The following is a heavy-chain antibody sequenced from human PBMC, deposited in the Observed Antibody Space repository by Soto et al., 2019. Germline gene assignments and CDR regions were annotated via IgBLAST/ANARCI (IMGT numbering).Heavy chain of an antibody. V-gene: IGHV3-23*01. CDR3: EGALPTYIYTLSYTLSLHDALPIYNS. J-gene: IGHJ5*01. D-gene: IGHD3-9*01. CDR2: ISGSGGTT. Sequence: MSWVRQAPGKGLEWVSLISGSGGTTLYADSVKGRFTISRDNSKNSLYLQMHSLRAAGAALYFFEGALPTYIYTLSYTLSLHDALPIYNS.